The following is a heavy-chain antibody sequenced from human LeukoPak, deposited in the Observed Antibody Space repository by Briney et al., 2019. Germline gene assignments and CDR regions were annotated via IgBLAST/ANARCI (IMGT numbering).Heavy chain of an antibody. CDR3: ARDSVTTGFDY. CDR2: IYHSGST. V-gene: IGHV4-4*02. D-gene: IGHD4-17*01. J-gene: IGHJ4*02. Sequence: SETLSLTCAVSGGSFSSSNWWSWVRQPPGKGLEWIGEIYHSGSTNYNPSLKSRVTISLDKSKNQFSLKLTSVTAADTAMYYCARDSVTTGFDYWGQGTLVTVSS. CDR1: GGSFSSSNW.